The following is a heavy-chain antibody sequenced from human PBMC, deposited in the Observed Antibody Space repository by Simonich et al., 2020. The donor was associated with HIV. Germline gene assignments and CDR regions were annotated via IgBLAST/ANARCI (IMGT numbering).Heavy chain of an antibody. Sequence: QVQLVQSGAEVKKPGASVKVSCKASGYTFSSYGINWVRQAPGQGLEWMDWISPYKTKTDYSQKFSGRGNTTTDTSTNTTYMDLSSLRSDDTAMYYCATWEVKGTVVTGFTYWFFDLWGRGTLVTVSS. D-gene: IGHD3-9*01. CDR3: ATWEVKGTVVTGFTYWFFDL. V-gene: IGHV1-18*01. J-gene: IGHJ2*01. CDR1: GYTFSSYG. CDR2: ISPYKTKT.